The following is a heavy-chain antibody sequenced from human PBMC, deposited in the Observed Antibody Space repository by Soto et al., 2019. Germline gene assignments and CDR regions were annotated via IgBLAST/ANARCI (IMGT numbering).Heavy chain of an antibody. J-gene: IGHJ4*02. CDR1: GGSGSSSSYC. V-gene: IGHV4-39*01. D-gene: IGHD3-9*01. Sequence: LETLPHTWTVSGGSGSSSSYCWGWVRKPPGKGLEWIGSVYYSGSTYYNPSLESRVTISVDKSKNQFSLKLMSLSAADTAVYYCGRLEGLATISYYFDYWGQGALVTVSS. CDR3: GRLEGLATISYYFDY. CDR2: VYYSGST.